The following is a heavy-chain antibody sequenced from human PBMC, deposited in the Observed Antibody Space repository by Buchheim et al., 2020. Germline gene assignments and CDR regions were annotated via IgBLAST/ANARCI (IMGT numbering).Heavy chain of an antibody. CDR2: IYHSGSA. Sequence: QVQLQESGPGLVKPSQTLSLTCTVSGGSISSGDYYLSWIRQPPGKGLEWIGYIYHSGSAYYNPSLKSRLTISVDTSKNQFSLKLNSVTAADTALYYCARVGRGYSGYDPHNWFDPWGQGTL. CDR3: ARVGRGYSGYDPHNWFDP. V-gene: IGHV4-30-4*01. J-gene: IGHJ5*02. D-gene: IGHD5-12*01. CDR1: GGSISSGDYY.